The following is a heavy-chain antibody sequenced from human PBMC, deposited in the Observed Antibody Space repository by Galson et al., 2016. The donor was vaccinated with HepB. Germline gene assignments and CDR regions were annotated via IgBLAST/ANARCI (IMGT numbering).Heavy chain of an antibody. V-gene: IGHV3-23*01. J-gene: IGHJ6*04. CDR3: AQGSTAPAV. D-gene: IGHD2-2*01. Sequence: SLRLSCAVSGLTFRNYALSWVRQAPGKGLEWVSAISGSGGRTYYADSVKGRFSISRDNTRDTLYLQMNSLRADDTAIYYCAQGSTAPAVWGKGTTVTVSS. CDR1: GLTFRNYA. CDR2: ISGSGGRT.